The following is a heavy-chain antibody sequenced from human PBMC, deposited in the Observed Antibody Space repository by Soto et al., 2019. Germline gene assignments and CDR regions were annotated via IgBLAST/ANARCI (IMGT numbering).Heavy chain of an antibody. CDR1: GYNFANYW. Sequence: ELQLVQSGAEVKKPGESLKISCKGSGYNFANYWIGWVRQMPGKGLEWMGIIYPGNSDTRYSPSFQGQVTISADTSSTTAYLEGSSLKASDTAIYYCARHVYYDVLKKNYWGQGTLVTVSS. CDR3: ARHVYYDVLKKNY. D-gene: IGHD3-9*01. J-gene: IGHJ4*02. V-gene: IGHV5-51*01. CDR2: IYPGNSDT.